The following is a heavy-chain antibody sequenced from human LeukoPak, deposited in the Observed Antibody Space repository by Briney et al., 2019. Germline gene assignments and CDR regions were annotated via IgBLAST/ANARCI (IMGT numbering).Heavy chain of an antibody. CDR1: GFTFSSHW. V-gene: IGHV3-74*01. CDR3: ARVGSSSLDY. D-gene: IGHD3-10*01. J-gene: IGHJ4*02. Sequence: GGSLRRSCAASGFTFSSHWMHWVRQAPGKGLVWVSRITPDGSSTSYADSVRGRFTISRDNAKNTLNLQMNSLRAEDTAVYYCARVGSSSLDYWGQGILVTVSS. CDR2: ITPDGSST.